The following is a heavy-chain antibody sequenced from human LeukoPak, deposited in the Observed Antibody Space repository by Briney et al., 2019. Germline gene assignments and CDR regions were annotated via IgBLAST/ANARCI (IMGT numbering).Heavy chain of an antibody. Sequence: GGSLRLSCAASGFTFSSYWMSWVRQAPGKGLEGGANIKQDGSEKDYVDSVKGRFTISRDKATNSLYLQMNSLRAEDTAVYYCAKDIELERHRDLDYWGQGTLVTVSS. CDR1: GFTFSSYW. V-gene: IGHV3-7*01. J-gene: IGHJ4*02. CDR2: IKQDGSEK. D-gene: IGHD3-3*01. CDR3: AKDIELERHRDLDY.